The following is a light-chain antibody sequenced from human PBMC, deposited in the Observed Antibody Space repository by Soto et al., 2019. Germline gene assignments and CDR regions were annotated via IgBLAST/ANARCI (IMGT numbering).Light chain of an antibody. J-gene: IGLJ3*02. CDR1: SSDVGTYHY. Sequence: QSALTQPASVSGSPGQSITISCTGSSSDVGTYHYVSWYQHYPGRAPKLMIYEVTNRPSGVSNRFSGSKSGNTASLTISGLQAEDEADYYCISLRMFGGGTKLTVL. CDR2: EVT. V-gene: IGLV2-14*01. CDR3: ISLRM.